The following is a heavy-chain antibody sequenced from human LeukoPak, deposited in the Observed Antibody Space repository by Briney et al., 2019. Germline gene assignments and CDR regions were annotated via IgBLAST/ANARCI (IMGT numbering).Heavy chain of an antibody. CDR2: ISGSGGST. CDR1: GLTFSDFW. Sequence: GGSLRLSCAASGLTFSDFWMSWVRQAPGKGLEWVSAISGSGGSTYYADSVKGRFTISRDNSKNTLYLQMNSLRAEDTAVYYCANQNFRMDVWGQGTTVTVSS. V-gene: IGHV3-23*01. D-gene: IGHD3-3*01. CDR3: ANQNFRMDV. J-gene: IGHJ6*02.